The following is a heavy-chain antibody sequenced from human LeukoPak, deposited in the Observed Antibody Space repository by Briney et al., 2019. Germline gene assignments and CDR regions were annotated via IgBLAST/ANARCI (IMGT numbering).Heavy chain of an antibody. Sequence: KTSETLSLTCSVSGCSINFYYWNWIRQPAGKGLEWVGRIYSSGSTNYNPSLKGRVTMSVDTSKNQFSLNLSSVTAADTAVYYCTRGEHDCDCWGQGILVTVSS. CDR1: GCSINFYY. CDR2: IYSSGST. V-gene: IGHV4-4*07. J-gene: IGHJ4*02. CDR3: TRGEHDCDC.